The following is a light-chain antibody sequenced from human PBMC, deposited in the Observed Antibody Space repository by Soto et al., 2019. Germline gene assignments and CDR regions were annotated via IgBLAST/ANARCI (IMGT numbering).Light chain of an antibody. CDR2: DAS. V-gene: IGKV1-5*01. CDR3: HQYNSYHT. Sequence: DIQMTQSPSTLSASVGDRVTITCRVSQSVNSWLAWYQQRPGKAPKLLIYDASTLESGVPSRFSGSGSGTEFTLTISSLQPDDFATYYCHQYNSYHTFGGGTKV. CDR1: QSVNSW. J-gene: IGKJ4*01.